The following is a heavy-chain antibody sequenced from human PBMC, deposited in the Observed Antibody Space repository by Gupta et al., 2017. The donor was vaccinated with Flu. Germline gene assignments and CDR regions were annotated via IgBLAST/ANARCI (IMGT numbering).Heavy chain of an antibody. CDR3: ARDSERGSPGGGMDV. J-gene: IGHJ6*02. CDR2: IKQDGGDK. CDR1: GFTFSNHW. D-gene: IGHD1-14*01. V-gene: IGHV3-7*01. Sequence: EVQLVQSGGGLVQPGGSLRLSCADSGFTFSNHWLSWVRQAPGKGLEWVANIKQDGGDKYYVDSVKGRFTISRDNAKNLLHLQMNSLRADDTAVYYCARDSERGSPGGGMDVWGQGTTVTVSS.